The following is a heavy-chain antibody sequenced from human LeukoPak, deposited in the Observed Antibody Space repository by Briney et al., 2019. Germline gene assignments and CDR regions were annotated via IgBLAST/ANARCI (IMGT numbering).Heavy chain of an antibody. CDR3: ARVEYSYGYYYYYGMDV. J-gene: IGHJ6*02. CDR2: IHYSGST. CDR1: GGSISSYY. Sequence: PSETLSLTCTVSGGSISSYYWSWIRQPPGKGLEWIGYIHYSGSTNYNPSLKSRVTISVDTSKNQFSLKLSSVTAADTAVYYCARVEYSYGYYYYYGMDVWGQGTTVTVSS. V-gene: IGHV4-59*01. D-gene: IGHD5-18*01.